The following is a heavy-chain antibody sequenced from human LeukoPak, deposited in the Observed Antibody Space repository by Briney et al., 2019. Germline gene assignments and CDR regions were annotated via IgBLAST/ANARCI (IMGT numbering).Heavy chain of an antibody. Sequence: GGSLRLSCAASGFTFSSYWMSWVRQAPGKGLEWVANIKQDGSEKYYVDSVKGRFTISRDNAKNSLFLQMNSLRAEDTAVYYCARRGNRLAGAGTDYWGQGTPVTVSS. V-gene: IGHV3-7*03. CDR2: IKQDGSEK. CDR3: ARRGNRLAGAGTDY. D-gene: IGHD6-13*01. CDR1: GFTFSSYW. J-gene: IGHJ4*02.